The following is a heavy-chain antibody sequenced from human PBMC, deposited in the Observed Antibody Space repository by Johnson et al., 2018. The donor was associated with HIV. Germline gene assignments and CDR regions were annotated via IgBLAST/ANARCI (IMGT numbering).Heavy chain of an antibody. J-gene: IGHJ3*02. CDR1: GFTVSSNY. D-gene: IGHD5-18*01. V-gene: IGHV3-53*01. CDR3: ARGGIRGYSYGPGAFDI. Sequence: EVQLVESGGGLIQPGGSLRLSCAASGFTVSSNYISWVRQAPGKGLEWVSVIYSGGSTYYADSVKGRFTISRDNSKNTLYLQMNSLRAEDTAVYYCARGGIRGYSYGPGAFDIWGQGTMVTVSS. CDR2: IYSGGST.